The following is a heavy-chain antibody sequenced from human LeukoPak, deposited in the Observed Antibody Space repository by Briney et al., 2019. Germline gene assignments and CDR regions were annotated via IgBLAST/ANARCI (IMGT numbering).Heavy chain of an antibody. CDR3: AKDRDSSFIDY. V-gene: IGHV3-21*04. CDR1: GFTFSSYS. CDR2: ISSSSSYI. D-gene: IGHD6-13*01. Sequence: GGSLRLSCAASGFTFSSYSMNWVRQAPGEGLEWVSSISSSSSYIYYADSVKGRFTISRDNAKNSLYLQMNSLRAEDTALYYCAKDRDSSFIDYWGQGALVTVSS. J-gene: IGHJ4*02.